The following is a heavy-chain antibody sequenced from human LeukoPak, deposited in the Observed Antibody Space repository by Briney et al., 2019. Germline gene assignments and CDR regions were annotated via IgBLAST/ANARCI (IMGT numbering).Heavy chain of an antibody. V-gene: IGHV3-74*01. CDR1: GFTFSSYW. J-gene: IGHJ3*02. CDR2: INSDGRIT. CDR3: ARVLCSGGTCLDAFDI. Sequence: PGGSLRLSCVASGFTFSSYWMHWVRQVPGKGPVWVSRINSDGRITSYADSVKGRSTISRDNSKNTLYLQMNSLRAEDTAVYYCARVLCSGGTCLDAFDIWGQGTMVTVSS. D-gene: IGHD2-15*01.